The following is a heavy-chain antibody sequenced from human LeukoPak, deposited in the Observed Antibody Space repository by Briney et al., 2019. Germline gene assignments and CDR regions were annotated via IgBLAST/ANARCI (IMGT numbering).Heavy chain of an antibody. Sequence: KPSETLSLTCTVSGGSISSGDYYWSWIRQPPGKGLEWIGYIYYSGSTYYNPSLKGRVTISVDTSKNQFSLKLSSVTAADTAVYYCARAGGAVAGTWFDPWGQGTLVTVSS. CDR2: IYYSGST. CDR3: ARAGGAVAGTWFDP. J-gene: IGHJ5*02. V-gene: IGHV4-30-4*01. D-gene: IGHD6-19*01. CDR1: GGSISSGDYY.